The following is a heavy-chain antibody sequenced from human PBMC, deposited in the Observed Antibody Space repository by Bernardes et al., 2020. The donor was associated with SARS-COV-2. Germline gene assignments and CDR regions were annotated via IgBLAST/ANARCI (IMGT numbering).Heavy chain of an antibody. CDR3: ATAFVVVPAATHYYYYYGMDV. V-gene: IGHV1-24*01. CDR1: GYTLTELS. D-gene: IGHD2-2*01. J-gene: IGHJ6*02. CDR2: FDPEDGDT. Sequence: ASVKVSCKVSGYTLTELSMHWVRQAPGKGLEWMGGFDPEDGDTIYAQKFQGRVTMTEDTSTDTAYMELSSLRSEDTAVYYCATAFVVVPAATHYYYYYGMDVWGQGTTVTVSS.